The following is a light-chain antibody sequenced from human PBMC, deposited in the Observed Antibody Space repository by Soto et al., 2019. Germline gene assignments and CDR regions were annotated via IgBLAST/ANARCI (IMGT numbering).Light chain of an antibody. J-gene: IGLJ2*01. Sequence: QLVLTQPPSASASLGASVKLTCTLSSGHSSYAIAWHQQQPEKGPRYLMKVNGDGSHTKGDGIPDRFSGSSSGAERYLTISSLQSEDEADYYCQTWGSVVRVFGGGTKQTVL. CDR1: SGHSSYA. CDR3: QTWGSVVRV. CDR2: VNGDGSH. V-gene: IGLV4-69*01.